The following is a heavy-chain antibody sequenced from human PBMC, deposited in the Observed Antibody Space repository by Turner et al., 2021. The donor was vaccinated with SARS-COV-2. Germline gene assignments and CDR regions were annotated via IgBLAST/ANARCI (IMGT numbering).Heavy chain of an antibody. J-gene: IGHJ5*01. CDR1: GFGFGSSI. V-gene: IGHV3-23*01. CDR2: IAAGADYT. D-gene: IGHD3-9*01. Sequence: QLFESGGGLEERGKSLRLSCLASGFGFGSSIMAWVRQAQGKGLEFVSSIAAGADYTFDSDSVRGRFAVSRDNLKNTLYLEMNSLGVGDSALYYCARVASYYFDGRLWVGPLDTWGQGTLVSVS. CDR3: ARVASYYFDGRLWVGPLDT.